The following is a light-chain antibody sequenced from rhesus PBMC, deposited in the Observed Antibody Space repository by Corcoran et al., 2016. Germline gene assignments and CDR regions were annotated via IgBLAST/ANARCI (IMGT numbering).Light chain of an antibody. Sequence: DIQMTQFPASLSASVGDTVTITCRSSQDLTNYLSWYQQKPGKAPKPLVNYASSLEPGVPSSSSGSAAGTDYTLAISSLQPEDIATYYCQQYNNFPLAFGPGTKLDI. V-gene: IGKV1-66*01. CDR1: QDLTNY. CDR3: QQYNNFPLA. CDR2: YAS. J-gene: IGKJ3*01.